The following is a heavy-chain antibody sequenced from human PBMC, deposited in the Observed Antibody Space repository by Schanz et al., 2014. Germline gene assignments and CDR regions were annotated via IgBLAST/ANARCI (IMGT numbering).Heavy chain of an antibody. CDR1: GGTFSSDT. CDR3: AREVGLYDRGWFDP. CDR2: IVPIAGIT. J-gene: IGHJ5*02. Sequence: QVQLVQSGGEVKKPGSSVKVSCKASGGTFSSDTFSWVRQAPGQGLEWIGRIVPIAGITNYAQRFQGRVTITADKSSDTAYMELSSLRSEDTAVYYCAREVGLYDRGWFDPWGQGPLVTVSS. D-gene: IGHD3-22*01. V-gene: IGHV1-69*08.